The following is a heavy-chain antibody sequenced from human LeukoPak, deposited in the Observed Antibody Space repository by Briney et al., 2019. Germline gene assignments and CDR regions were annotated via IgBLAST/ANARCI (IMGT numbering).Heavy chain of an antibody. CDR2: ISYDGSNK. CDR1: GFTFSSYA. CDR3: ARGAQRHAFDI. Sequence: GGSLRLSCAASGFTFSSYAMHWVRQAPGKGLEWVAVISYDGSNKYYADSVKGRFTISRDNSKNTLYLQMNSPRAEDTAVYYCARGAQRHAFDIWGQGTMVTVSS. V-gene: IGHV3-30-3*01. D-gene: IGHD5-24*01. J-gene: IGHJ3*02.